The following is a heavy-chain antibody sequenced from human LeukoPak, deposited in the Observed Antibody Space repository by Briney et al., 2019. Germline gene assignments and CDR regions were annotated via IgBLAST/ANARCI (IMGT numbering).Heavy chain of an antibody. D-gene: IGHD5-24*01. CDR1: GYTFTSYD. CDR2: MNPNSGNT. J-gene: IGHJ3*02. V-gene: IGHV1-8*01. Sequence: PWASVKVSCKASGYTFTSYDINWVRQATGQGLEWMGWMNPNSGNTGYAQKFQGRVTMTRNTSISTAYMELSSLRSEDTAVYYCASTGRDGYTIQDAFDIWGQGTMVTVSS. CDR3: ASTGRDGYTIQDAFDI.